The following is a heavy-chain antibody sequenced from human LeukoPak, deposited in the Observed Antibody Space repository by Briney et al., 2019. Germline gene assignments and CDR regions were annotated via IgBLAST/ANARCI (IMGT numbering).Heavy chain of an antibody. CDR2: IRSKAYGGTT. J-gene: IGHJ4*02. D-gene: IGHD6-19*01. Sequence: GGSLRLSCTASGFTFGDYAMSWLRQAPGKGLEWVGFIRSKAYGGTTEYAASVKGRFTISRDDSKSIAYLQMNSLKTEDTAVYYCTASSGWYYFDYWGQGTLVTVSS. CDR3: TASSGWYYFDY. CDR1: GFTFGDYA. V-gene: IGHV3-49*03.